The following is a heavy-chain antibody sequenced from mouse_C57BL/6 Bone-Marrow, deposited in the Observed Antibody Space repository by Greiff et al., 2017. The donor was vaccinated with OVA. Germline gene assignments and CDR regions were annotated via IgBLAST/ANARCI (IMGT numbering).Heavy chain of an antibody. Sequence: DVMLVESGGGLVQPGGSLKLSCAASGFTFSDYGMAWVRQAPRKGPEWVAFISNLAYSIYYADTVTGRFTISRENAKNTLYLEMSSLRSEDTAMYYCARRVNYAPFDYWGQGTTLTVSS. CDR2: ISNLAYSI. D-gene: IGHD1-1*02. CDR1: GFTFSDYG. J-gene: IGHJ2*01. CDR3: ARRVNYAPFDY. V-gene: IGHV5-15*04.